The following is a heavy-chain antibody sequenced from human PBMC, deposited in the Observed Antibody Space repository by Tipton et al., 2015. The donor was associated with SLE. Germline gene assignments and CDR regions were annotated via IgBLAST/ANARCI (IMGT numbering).Heavy chain of an antibody. CDR2: VYYSGST. D-gene: IGHD1-14*01. Sequence: TLSLTCTISGGSIGGFYWNWIRQPPGKGLEWIGYVYYSGSTNYNPSLKSRVTMSVDTSKNQLSLKLSSVNAADTAVYYCARDSAGITLDYWGQGALVTVSS. CDR1: GGSIGGFY. J-gene: IGHJ4*02. CDR3: ARDSAGITLDY. V-gene: IGHV4-59*01.